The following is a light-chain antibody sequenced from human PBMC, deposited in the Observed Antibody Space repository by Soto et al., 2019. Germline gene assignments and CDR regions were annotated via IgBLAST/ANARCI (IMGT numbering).Light chain of an antibody. J-gene: IGKJ4*01. CDR3: QQLDRYRFT. V-gene: IGKV1-9*01. Sequence: DIQLTQSPSFLSAPVGDTVTITCRASLDIRGYLAWYQQKPGKVPRLLIYSAATLQGGLPSRLSGSGVRTEVTLTRSSLQPEDLASYYCQQLDRYRFTCAGGTKVQIK. CDR2: SAA. CDR1: LDIRGY.